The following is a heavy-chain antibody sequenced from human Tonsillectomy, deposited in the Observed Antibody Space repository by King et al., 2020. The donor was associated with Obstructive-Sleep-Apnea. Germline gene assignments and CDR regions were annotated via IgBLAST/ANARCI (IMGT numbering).Heavy chain of an antibody. CDR3: ARDRGLWSAFDY. CDR2: TSKDGRNR. J-gene: IGHJ4*02. Sequence: VQLVESGGGVVQPGRSLRLSCLASGFTLSDYVIHLVRQAPGKGLEGVAGTSKDGRNRFYADSGKGRFTMSSDNSKNTVYVQMNSLRVDDTAMYFCARDRGLWSAFDYWGQGSLVTVSS. CDR1: GFTLSDYV. V-gene: IGHV3-30*04. D-gene: IGHD2-8*02.